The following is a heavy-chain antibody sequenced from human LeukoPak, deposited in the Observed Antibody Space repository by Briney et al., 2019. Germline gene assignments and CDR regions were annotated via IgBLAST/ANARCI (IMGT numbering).Heavy chain of an antibody. CDR1: GFTFSSYA. CDR2: ISGSGGST. D-gene: IGHD2-8*01. J-gene: IGHJ3*01. CDR3: ATGPTKDAFDL. V-gene: IGHV3-23*01. Sequence: GGSLRLSCAASGFTFSSYAMSWVRQAPGKGLEWVSAISGSGGSTYYADSVKGRFTISRDNSKNSLHLQINSLRAEDTAVYYCATGPTKDAFDLWGQGTKVTVSS.